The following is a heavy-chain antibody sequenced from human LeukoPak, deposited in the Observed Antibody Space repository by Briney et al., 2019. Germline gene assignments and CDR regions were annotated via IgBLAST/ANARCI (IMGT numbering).Heavy chain of an antibody. CDR2: ISGSGANT. D-gene: IGHD3-22*01. CDR1: GFTFTSYA. CDR3: ARGLVDVHDSSGYYSNWFDP. J-gene: IGHJ5*02. Sequence: GGSLRLSCAASGFTFTSYAMTWVRQAPGKGLEWVSAISGSGANTYHADSVKGRFTISRDNSKNTLYVQMNSLRVEDTAVYYCARGLVDVHDSSGYYSNWFDPWGQGNLVTVSS. V-gene: IGHV3-23*01.